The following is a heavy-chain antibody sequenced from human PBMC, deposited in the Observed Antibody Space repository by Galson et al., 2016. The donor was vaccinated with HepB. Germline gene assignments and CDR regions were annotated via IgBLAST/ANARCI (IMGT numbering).Heavy chain of an antibody. J-gene: IGHJ6*02. CDR1: GFKFSTYR. CDR2: IKPDRSER. V-gene: IGHV3-7*01. D-gene: IGHD2-2*01. Sequence: SLRLSCAASGFKFSTYRMSWVRQAPGKGLEWVANIKPDRSERYYVDSVKGRFTISRDNAKNTLYLQMNSLRAEDTAVYYCARDRAIVVVPSDYYYGMDVWGQGTTVTVSS. CDR3: ARDRAIVVVPSDYYYGMDV.